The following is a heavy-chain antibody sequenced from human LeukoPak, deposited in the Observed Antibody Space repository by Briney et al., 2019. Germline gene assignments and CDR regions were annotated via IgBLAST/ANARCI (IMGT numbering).Heavy chain of an antibody. Sequence: SVKVSCKASGGTFSSYAISWVRQAPGQGLEWMGGIIPIFGTANYAQKFQGRVTITADESTSTAYMELSSLRSEDTAVYYCASGQKRAYYDFWSGYSRRWFDPWGQGTLVTVSS. CDR2: IIPIFGTA. V-gene: IGHV1-69*01. J-gene: IGHJ5*02. CDR3: ASGQKRAYYDFWSGYSRRWFDP. D-gene: IGHD3-3*01. CDR1: GGTFSSYA.